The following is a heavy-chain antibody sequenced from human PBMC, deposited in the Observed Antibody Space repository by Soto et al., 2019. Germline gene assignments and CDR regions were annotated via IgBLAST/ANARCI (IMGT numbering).Heavy chain of an antibody. CDR2: IIPILGTA. CDR1: GGTFSSYA. D-gene: IGHD2-15*01. J-gene: IGHJ1*01. CDR3: ARGRRTVVRGYFQH. V-gene: IGHV1-69*12. Sequence: QVQLGQSGAEVKKPGSSVKVSCKASGGTFSSYAISWVRQAPGQGLEWMGGIIPILGTANYAQKFQGRVTITADESTRTAYMDLSSLRSEDTAVYYCARGRRTVVRGYFQHWGQGTLVTVSS.